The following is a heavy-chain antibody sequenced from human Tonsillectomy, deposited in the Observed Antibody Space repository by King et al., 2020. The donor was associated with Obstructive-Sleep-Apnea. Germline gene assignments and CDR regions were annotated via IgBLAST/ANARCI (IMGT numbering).Heavy chain of an antibody. V-gene: IGHV3-30*04. Sequence: VQLVESGGGVVQPGRSLRLSCAASGFIFSSYAIHWVRQAPGKGLEWVVVISYDGSDKYYADSVKGRFTISRDNSKDTVFLQMNSLGAEDTAVYYCAGELWFGEPEGDFDYWGQGTLVTVSS. D-gene: IGHD3-10*01. CDR1: GFIFSSYA. CDR2: ISYDGSDK. CDR3: AGELWFGEPEGDFDY. J-gene: IGHJ4*02.